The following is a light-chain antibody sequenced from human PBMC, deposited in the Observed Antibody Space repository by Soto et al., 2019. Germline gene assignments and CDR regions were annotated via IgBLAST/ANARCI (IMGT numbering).Light chain of an antibody. V-gene: IGKV1-5*03. CDR1: QSISSW. CDR3: QQYNSYPWT. J-gene: IGKJ1*01. CDR2: KAS. Sequence: DIQMTQSPASLSSSLGYRATITCRASQSISSWLAWYQQKPGKAPKLLIYKASSLESGVPSRFSGSGSGTEFTLTISSLQPDDFATYYCQQYNSYPWTFGQGTKVDIK.